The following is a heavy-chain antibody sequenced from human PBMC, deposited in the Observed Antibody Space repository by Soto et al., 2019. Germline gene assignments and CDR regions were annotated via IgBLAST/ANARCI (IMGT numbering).Heavy chain of an antibody. J-gene: IGHJ5*02. CDR2: IIAIFGTT. CDR1: GGTFSSYA. V-gene: IGHV1-69*05. CDR3: ARDRASIAVAANWLDP. D-gene: IGHD6-19*01. Sequence: ASVKVSCKASGGTFSSYAISWVRQAPGQGLEWMGGIIAIFGTTNYAQKFQGRVTITTDESTSTAYMELRSLRSEDTAVYYCARDRASIAVAANWLDPWGQGTLVTVSS.